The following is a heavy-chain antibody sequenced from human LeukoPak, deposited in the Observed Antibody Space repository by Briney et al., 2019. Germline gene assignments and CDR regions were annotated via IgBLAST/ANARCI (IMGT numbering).Heavy chain of an antibody. CDR2: ISSSISTK. Sequence: GGSLRLSCAASGFTFSSYSMNWVRQAPGKGLEWVSYISSSISTKYYADSVKGRFPISRDNAKNSLNLQMNSLRDEDTAVYYCARDQYSGHWFSAFDIWGQGTMVTVSS. J-gene: IGHJ3*02. D-gene: IGHD6-19*01. CDR1: GFTFSSYS. V-gene: IGHV3-48*02. CDR3: ARDQYSGHWFSAFDI.